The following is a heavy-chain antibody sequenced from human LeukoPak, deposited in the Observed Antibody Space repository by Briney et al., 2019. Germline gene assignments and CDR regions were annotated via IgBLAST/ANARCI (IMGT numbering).Heavy chain of an antibody. CDR2: INHSGST. V-gene: IGHV4-34*01. Sequence: PSETLSLTCAVYGGSFSGYYWSWIRQPPGKGLEWIGEINHSGSTNYNPSLKSRVTISVDTSKNQFSLKLGSVTAADTAVYYCAISEQWLVRYYYYGMDVWGQGTTVTVSS. CDR1: GGSFSGYY. CDR3: AISEQWLVRYYYYGMDV. D-gene: IGHD6-19*01. J-gene: IGHJ6*02.